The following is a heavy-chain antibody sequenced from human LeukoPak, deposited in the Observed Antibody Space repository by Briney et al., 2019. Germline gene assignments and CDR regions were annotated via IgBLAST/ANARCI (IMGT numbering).Heavy chain of an antibody. CDR1: GFTFSSYA. D-gene: IGHD3-16*01. J-gene: IGHJ4*02. CDR3: AKGYYDYVWGSYYFDY. CDR2: ISGSGGST. V-gene: IGHV3-23*01. Sequence: QPGGSLRLSCAASGFTFSSYAMSWVRPAPGKGLEWVSAISGSGGSTYYADSVKGRFTVSRDNSRDTLYLQMNSLRAENTAVYYWAKGYYDYVWGSYYFDYWGQGTLVTVSS.